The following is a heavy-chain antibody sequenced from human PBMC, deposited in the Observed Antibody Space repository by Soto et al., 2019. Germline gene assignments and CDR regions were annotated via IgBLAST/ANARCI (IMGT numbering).Heavy chain of an antibody. CDR1: GYTFTSYD. CDR3: ARGHYYDSSGYYYNFDH. CDR2: MNPNSGNT. V-gene: IGHV1-8*01. Sequence: ASVKVSCKASGYTFTSYDINWVRQATGQGLEWMGWMNPNSGNTGYAQKFQGRVTMTRNTSISTAYMELSSLRSEDTAVYYCARGHYYDSSGYYYNFDHWGQGTLVTVSS. J-gene: IGHJ4*02. D-gene: IGHD3-22*01.